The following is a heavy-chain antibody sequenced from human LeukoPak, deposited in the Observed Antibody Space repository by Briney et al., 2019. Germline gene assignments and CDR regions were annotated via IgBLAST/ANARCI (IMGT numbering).Heavy chain of an antibody. CDR2: INWNGGST. D-gene: IGHD4-11*01. CDR1: GFTFDDYG. V-gene: IGHV3-20*04. CDR3: TTGDFSDYPVFDY. Sequence: PGGSLRLSCAASGFTFDDYGMSWVRQAPGKGLEWVSGINWNGGSTGYADSVKGRFTISRDNAKNSLYLQMNSLRAEDTAVYYCTTGDFSDYPVFDYWGQGTLVTVSS. J-gene: IGHJ4*02.